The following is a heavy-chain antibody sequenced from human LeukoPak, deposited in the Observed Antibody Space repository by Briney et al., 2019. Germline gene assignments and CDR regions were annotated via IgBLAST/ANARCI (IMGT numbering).Heavy chain of an antibody. V-gene: IGHV4-34*01. CDR3: ARGSGQWGFDS. CDR2: ITHNGSA. J-gene: IGHJ4*02. Sequence: SETLSLTCAVYGGPFSVYYWSWIRQPPGKGLEWIGRITHNGSANYNPSLKSRVTISVDMSKNQFSLKLNSVTAADTAVYYCARGSGQWGFDSWGQGTLVTVSS. CDR1: GGPFSVYY. D-gene: IGHD3-10*01.